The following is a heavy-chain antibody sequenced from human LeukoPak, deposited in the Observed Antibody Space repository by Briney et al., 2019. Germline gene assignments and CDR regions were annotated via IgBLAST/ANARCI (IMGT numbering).Heavy chain of an antibody. CDR3: AGLPAAEGYYFDY. CDR2: IYYSGST. D-gene: IGHD2-2*01. CDR1: GGSISSSSYY. J-gene: IGHJ4*02. V-gene: IGHV4-39*01. Sequence: SETLSLTCTVSGGSISSSSYYWGWIRQPPGKGLEWIGSIYYSGSTYYNPSLKSRVTISVDTSKNQFSLKLSSVTAADTAVYYCAGLPAAEGYYFDYWGQGTLVTVSS.